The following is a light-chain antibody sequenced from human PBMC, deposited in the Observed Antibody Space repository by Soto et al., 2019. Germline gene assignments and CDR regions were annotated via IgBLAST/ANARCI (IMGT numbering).Light chain of an antibody. CDR1: QSVSST. CDR3: QQLNSYPLT. J-gene: IGKJ4*01. Sequence: EIVMTQSPATLSVSPGERATLSCRASQSVSSTLAWYQQKPGQAPKVLIYRASIRATGIPDRFTGSGSGTDFTLTTSSLQPEDFATYYCQQLNSYPLTFGGGTKVDIK. CDR2: RAS. V-gene: IGKV3D-15*01.